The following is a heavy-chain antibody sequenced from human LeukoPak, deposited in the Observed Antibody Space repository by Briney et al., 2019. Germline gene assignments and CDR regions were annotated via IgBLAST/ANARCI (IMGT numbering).Heavy chain of an antibody. CDR2: ISYDGSNQ. CDR3: ARVAYSYDTNFDY. J-gene: IGHJ4*02. V-gene: IGHV3-30*04. CDR1: GSTFSSFS. D-gene: IGHD5-18*01. Sequence: GRSLTLACAPSGSTFSSFSMHWVRPTAGEGREWVAAISYDGSNQYYADSVKGRFPISRDNSKNTLYLQINRVRAEDTSVYDCARVAYSYDTNFDYWGQGTLVTVSS.